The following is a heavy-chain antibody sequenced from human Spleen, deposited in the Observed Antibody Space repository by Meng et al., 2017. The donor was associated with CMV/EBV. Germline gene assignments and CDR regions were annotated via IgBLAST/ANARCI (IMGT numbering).Heavy chain of an antibody. J-gene: IGHJ3*02. CDR3: ARVEPTGAFDI. D-gene: IGHD1-14*01. Sequence: GSLRLSCTVSGGSISSSSYYWGWIRQPPGKGLEWIGSIYYSGSTYYNPSLKSRVTISVDTSKNQFSLKLSSVTAADTAVYYCARVEPTGAFDIWGQGTTVTVSS. CDR2: IYYSGST. CDR1: GGSISSSSYY. V-gene: IGHV4-39*07.